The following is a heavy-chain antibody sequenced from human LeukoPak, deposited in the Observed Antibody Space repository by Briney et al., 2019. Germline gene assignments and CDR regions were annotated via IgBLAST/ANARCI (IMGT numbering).Heavy chain of an antibody. CDR2: IYSSGST. Sequence: SSETLSLTCTVSGGSISSGSYYWSWIRQPDGKGLEWIGRIYSSGSTNYNPSLKSRVTISVDTSKNQFSLKLTSVTAADTAVYYCARGLVVTPSNWFDPWGQGNLVTVSS. V-gene: IGHV4-61*02. CDR1: GGSISSGSYY. J-gene: IGHJ5*02. CDR3: ARGLVVTPSNWFDP. D-gene: IGHD3-22*01.